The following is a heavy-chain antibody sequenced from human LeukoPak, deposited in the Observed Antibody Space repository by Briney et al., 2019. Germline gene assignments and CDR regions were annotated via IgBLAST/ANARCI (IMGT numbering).Heavy chain of an antibody. CDR2: ISGSGGST. V-gene: IGHV3-23*01. J-gene: IGHJ4*02. Sequence: GGSLRLSCAASGFTFSSYAMSWVRQAPGKGLEWVSAISGSGGSTYYADSVKGRFTISRDNSKNTLYLQMNSLRAEDTAVYYCARESIYYYDSSGYPAYWGQGTLVTVSS. CDR1: GFTFSSYA. D-gene: IGHD3-22*01. CDR3: ARESIYYYDSSGYPAY.